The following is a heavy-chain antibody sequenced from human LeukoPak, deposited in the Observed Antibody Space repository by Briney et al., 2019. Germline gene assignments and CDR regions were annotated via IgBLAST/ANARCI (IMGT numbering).Heavy chain of an antibody. D-gene: IGHD2-2*01. Sequence: GASVKVSCKASGYTFTSYYMHWVRQATGQGLEWMGWMNPNSGNTGYAQKFQGRVTITRNTSISTACMELSSLRSEDTAVYYCARGPTYCSSTSCGKYNWFDPWGQGTLVTVSS. CDR3: ARGPTYCSSTSCGKYNWFDP. V-gene: IGHV1-8*03. J-gene: IGHJ5*02. CDR1: GYTFTSYY. CDR2: MNPNSGNT.